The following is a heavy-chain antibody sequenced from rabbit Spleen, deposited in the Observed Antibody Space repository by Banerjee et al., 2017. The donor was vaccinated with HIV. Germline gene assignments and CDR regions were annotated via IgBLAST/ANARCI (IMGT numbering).Heavy chain of an antibody. D-gene: IGHD1-1*01. V-gene: IGHV1S40*01. CDR2: IYGGSGSTT. CDR1: GFDFSSNA. J-gene: IGHJ4*01. CDR3: AREISGGGGYGAWGL. Sequence: QSLEESGGDLVKPGASLTLTCKASGFDFSSNAMCWVRQAPGRGLEWIACIYGGSGSTTWFANWAKGRFTISKTSSTTVTLQMTSLTAADTATYFCAREISGGGGYGAWGLWGPGTLVTVS.